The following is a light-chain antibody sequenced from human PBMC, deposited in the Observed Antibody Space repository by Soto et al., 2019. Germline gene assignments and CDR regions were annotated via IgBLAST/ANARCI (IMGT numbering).Light chain of an antibody. CDR1: DVGAYKY. J-gene: IGLJ3*02. CDR2: EVT. V-gene: IGLV2-14*01. CDR3: SSYTSRSTSWV. Sequence: QSALTQPASVSGSPGQSITISCTGADVGAYKYVSWYQQHPGKAPKLLIYEVTNRPSGLSNRFSGSKSGNTASLTISGLQAEDEADYYCSSYTSRSTSWVFGGGTKVTVL.